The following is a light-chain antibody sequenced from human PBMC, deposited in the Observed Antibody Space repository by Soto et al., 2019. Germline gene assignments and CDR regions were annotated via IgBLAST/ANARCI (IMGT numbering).Light chain of an antibody. CDR1: SSDVGAYNF. CDR2: EVN. CDR3: RPFTRSSTYV. Sequence: QSALTQPASVSGSPGQSITISCTGTSSDVGAYNFVYWYQQYPGKAPKVMIYEVNNRPSGVSNRFSCSKSGNTASLSISGLQAEYEADYCCRPFTRSSTYVFGSGTKLTVL. J-gene: IGLJ1*01. V-gene: IGLV2-14*01.